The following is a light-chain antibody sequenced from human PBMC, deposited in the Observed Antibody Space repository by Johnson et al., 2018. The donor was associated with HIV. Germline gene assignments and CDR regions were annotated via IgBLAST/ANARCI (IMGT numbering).Light chain of an antibody. Sequence: QSVLTKPPSVSAAPGQKVTISCSGSSSNIGNNYVSWYQQLPGTAPKLLIYDNNKRPSGIPDRFSGSKSGASATLDITGLQTGDEADYYCGTWDNSLNVYVFRTGTQVTVL. J-gene: IGLJ1*01. V-gene: IGLV1-51*01. CDR3: GTWDNSLNVYV. CDR1: SSNIGNNY. CDR2: DNN.